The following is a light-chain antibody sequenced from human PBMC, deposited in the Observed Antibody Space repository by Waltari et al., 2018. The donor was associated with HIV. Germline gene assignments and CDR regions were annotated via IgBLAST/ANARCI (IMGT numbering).Light chain of an antibody. CDR2: GNS. CDR1: SSNIGAGYD. CDR3: QSYDSSLEV. V-gene: IGLV1-40*01. J-gene: IGLJ1*01. Sequence: QSVLTQPPSVSGAPGQRVTISCTGSSSNIGAGYDVHWYQPRPGTAPKLLIYGNSNRPSGVPDRFSGSKSGTSASLAITGLQAEDEADYYCQSYDSSLEVFGTGTKVTVL.